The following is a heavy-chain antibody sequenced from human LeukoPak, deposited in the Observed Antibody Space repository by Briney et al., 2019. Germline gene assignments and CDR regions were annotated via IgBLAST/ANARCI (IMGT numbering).Heavy chain of an antibody. CDR3: ARTTYYYDSSGTKAGAFDI. V-gene: IGHV4-30-2*01. CDR2: IYHSGST. Sequence: PSQTLSLTCAVSGGPISSGGYSWSWIRQPPGKGLEWIGYIYHSGSTYYNPSLKSRVTISVDRSKNQFSLKLSSVTAADTAVYYCARTTYYYDSSGTKAGAFDIWGQGTMVTVSS. D-gene: IGHD3-22*01. J-gene: IGHJ3*02. CDR1: GGPISSGGYS.